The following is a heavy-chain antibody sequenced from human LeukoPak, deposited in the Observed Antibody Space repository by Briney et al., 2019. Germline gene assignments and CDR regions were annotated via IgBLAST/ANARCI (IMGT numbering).Heavy chain of an antibody. D-gene: IGHD2-8*02. CDR1: GGSISSGGYY. CDR2: IYYSGST. J-gene: IGHJ5*02. Sequence: PSQTLSLTCTVSGGSISSGGYYWSWIRQHPGKGLEWIGYIYYSGSTYYNPSLKSRVTISVDTSKNQLSLKLSSVTAADTAVYYCARVELVNWFDPWGQGTLVTVSS. CDR3: ARVELVNWFDP. V-gene: IGHV4-31*03.